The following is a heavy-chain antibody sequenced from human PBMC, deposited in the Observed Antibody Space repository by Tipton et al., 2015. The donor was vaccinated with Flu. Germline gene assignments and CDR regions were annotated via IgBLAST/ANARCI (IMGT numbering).Heavy chain of an antibody. Sequence: TLSLTCTVSGDSISTTIYYWGWVRQPPGKGLEWIGSIYYSGTTYYNPSLKSRVTISVDSSNNEFSLTLDSLTAADTAVYYCARDLWNDRRAYYYYGVDVWGQGTTVTVSS. V-gene: IGHV4-39*07. CDR1: GDSISTTIYY. CDR3: ARDLWNDRRAYYYYGVDV. D-gene: IGHD1-1*01. CDR2: IYYSGTT. J-gene: IGHJ6*02.